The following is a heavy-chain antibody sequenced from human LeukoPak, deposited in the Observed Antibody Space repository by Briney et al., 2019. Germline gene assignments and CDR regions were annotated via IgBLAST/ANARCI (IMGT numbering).Heavy chain of an antibody. J-gene: IGHJ4*02. CDR1: GYTFTTYD. CDR3: ARIAAPGNRRLNY. CDR2: MNPNSGNT. V-gene: IGHV1-8*01. Sequence: GASVKVSCKASGYTFTTYDIDWVRQATGQGLEWMGWMNPNSGNTGYAQKFQGRVTMTRNTSISTAYMELSSLRSEDTAVYYCARIAAPGNRRLNYWGQGTLVTVSS. D-gene: IGHD6-13*01.